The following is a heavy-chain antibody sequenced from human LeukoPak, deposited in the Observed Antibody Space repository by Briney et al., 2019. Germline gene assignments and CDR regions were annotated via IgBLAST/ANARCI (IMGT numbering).Heavy chain of an antibody. V-gene: IGHV5-10-1*01. J-gene: IGHJ4*02. D-gene: IGHD3-22*01. CDR3: ARHPGDYYDSSGYYADY. Sequence: PGESLKISCKGSGYSFTGYWISWVRQMPGKGLEWMGRIDPSDSYTNYSPSFQGHVTISADKSISTAYLQWSSLKASDTAMYYCARHPGDYYDSSGYYADYWGQGTLVTVSS. CDR1: GYSFTGYW. CDR2: IDPSDSYT.